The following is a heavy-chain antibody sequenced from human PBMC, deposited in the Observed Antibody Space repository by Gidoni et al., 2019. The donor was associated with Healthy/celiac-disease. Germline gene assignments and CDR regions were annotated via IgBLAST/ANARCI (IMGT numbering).Heavy chain of an antibody. D-gene: IGHD6-19*01. CDR3: ARAGYSSGWYWGVQDY. V-gene: IGHV3-30-3*01. J-gene: IGHJ4*02. CDR1: GFPFSSYA. CDR2: ISYDGSNK. Sequence: QVQLVESGGGVVQPGRSLRLSCAASGFPFSSYAMHWVRQAPGKGLEWVAVISYDGSNKYYADSVKGRFTISRDNSKNTLYLQMNSLRAEDTAVYYCARAGYSSGWYWGVQDYWGQGTLVTVSS.